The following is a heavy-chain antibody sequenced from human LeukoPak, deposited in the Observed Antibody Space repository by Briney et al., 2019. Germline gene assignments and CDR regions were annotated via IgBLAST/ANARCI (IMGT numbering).Heavy chain of an antibody. D-gene: IGHD2-21*02. CDR2: IYYSGST. J-gene: IGHJ4*02. CDR3: ARAVVTALDY. Sequence: PSETLSLTCTVSGGSISSGGYYWSWIRQHPGQGLEWIGYIYYSGSTNYNPSLKSRVTISVDTSKNQFSLKLSSVTAADTAVYYCARAVVTALDYWGQGTLVTVSS. V-gene: IGHV4-61*08. CDR1: GGSISSGGYY.